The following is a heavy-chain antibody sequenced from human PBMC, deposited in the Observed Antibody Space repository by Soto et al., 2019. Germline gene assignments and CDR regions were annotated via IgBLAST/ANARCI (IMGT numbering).Heavy chain of an antibody. CDR3: ARVDYYDSSGYYGY. CDR1: GYTFTIYG. V-gene: IGHV1-18*04. Sequence: QVQLVQSGAEVKKPGASVKVSCKASGYTFTIYGISWVRQAPGQGLEWMGWISGYNANTDYAQNLQDRVTLTTDASTSSVYMELRSLRSDDTAVYYCARVDYYDSSGYYGYWGQGTLITVSS. D-gene: IGHD3-22*01. CDR2: ISGYNANT. J-gene: IGHJ4*02.